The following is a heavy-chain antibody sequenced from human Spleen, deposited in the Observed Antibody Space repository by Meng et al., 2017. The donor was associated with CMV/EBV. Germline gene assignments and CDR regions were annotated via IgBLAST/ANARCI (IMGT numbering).Heavy chain of an antibody. V-gene: IGHV4-4*02. CDR1: GSISRPYW. J-gene: IGHJ4*02. CDR3: ARVKGYYDGTGYPYFDY. D-gene: IGHD3-22*01. Sequence: GSISRPYWWGWVRQSPGKGLEWIGEIYHSGNINYNPYLKSRVTILVDKSKNQFSLTLSSVTAADTAIYYCARVKGYYDGTGYPYFDYWGQGTLVTVSS. CDR2: IYHSGNI.